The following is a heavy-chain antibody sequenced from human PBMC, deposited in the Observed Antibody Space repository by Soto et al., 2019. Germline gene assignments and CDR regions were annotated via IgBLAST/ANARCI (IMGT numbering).Heavy chain of an antibody. Sequence: TGESLKISCKGSGYSFTGHWIGWVRQMPGKGLEWMGIIYPGDSDTRYSPSFQGQVTISADKSISTAYLQWSSLKASDTDMYYCARSDSSTRFVDHWGQGTEVTVSS. CDR2: IYPGDSDT. V-gene: IGHV5-51*01. J-gene: IGHJ4*02. CDR1: GYSFTGHW. CDR3: ARSDSSTRFVDH. D-gene: IGHD6-19*01.